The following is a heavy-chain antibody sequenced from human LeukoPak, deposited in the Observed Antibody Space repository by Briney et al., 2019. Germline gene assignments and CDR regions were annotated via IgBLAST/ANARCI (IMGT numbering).Heavy chain of an antibody. J-gene: IGHJ6*03. Sequence: KTGGSLRLSCAASGFTFSSHTMNWVRQAPGKGLEWVSSITSSSTYIYFADSVKGRFTISRDNAKNSLYLQLNSLRDEDTAVYYCARVRFWGVDTAMSVMDVWGTGTTVTVSS. CDR1: GFTFSSHT. V-gene: IGHV3-21*01. D-gene: IGHD5-18*01. CDR2: ITSSSTYI. CDR3: ARVRFWGVDTAMSVMDV.